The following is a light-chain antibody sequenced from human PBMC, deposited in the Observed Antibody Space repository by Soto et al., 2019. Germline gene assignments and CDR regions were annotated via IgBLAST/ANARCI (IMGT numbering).Light chain of an antibody. CDR3: QQYNNWLVT. CDR1: QSVSSN. V-gene: IGKV3-15*01. J-gene: IGKJ3*01. CDR2: GAS. Sequence: EIVMTQSPGTLSVSPGERATLSCRASQSVSSNLAWYQQKPGQAPRLLIYGASTRAAGIPARFSGSGSGTEFTITISSLLSEDFAVYYCQQYNNWLVTFGPGTKVDIK.